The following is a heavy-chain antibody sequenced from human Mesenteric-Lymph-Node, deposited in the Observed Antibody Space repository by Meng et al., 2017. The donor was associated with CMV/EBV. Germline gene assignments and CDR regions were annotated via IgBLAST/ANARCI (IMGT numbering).Heavy chain of an antibody. CDR3: ATHMIRGVRV. J-gene: IGHJ4*02. CDR2: VYNTGIT. V-gene: IGHV4-59*11. Sequence: LSLSSSVSGASINGPHWSGIRQSPVKGLQWIRYVYNTGITNYNSSLKSRVKISIDTSKSQFSLNLTSVTAADTAVYYCATHMIRGVRVWGQGTLVTVSS. D-gene: IGHD3-10*01. CDR1: GASINGPH.